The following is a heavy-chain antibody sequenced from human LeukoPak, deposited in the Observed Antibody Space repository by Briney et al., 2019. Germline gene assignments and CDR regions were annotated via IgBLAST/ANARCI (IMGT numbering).Heavy chain of an antibody. CDR1: GFTFSSYW. CDR2: IKQDGSEK. D-gene: IGHD5-24*01. J-gene: IGHJ6*03. CDR3: AREGDGYNYGYYYHYMDV. V-gene: IGHV3-7*01. Sequence: PGGSLRLSCAASGFTFSSYWMSWVRQAPGKGLEWVANIKQDGSEKYYVDSVKGRFTISRDNAKNSLYLQMNSLRAEDTAVYYCAREGDGYNYGYYYHYMDVWGKGTTVTVSS.